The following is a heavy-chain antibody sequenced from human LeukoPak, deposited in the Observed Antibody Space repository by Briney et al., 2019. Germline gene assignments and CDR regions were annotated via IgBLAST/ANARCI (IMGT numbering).Heavy chain of an antibody. CDR2: ISRNGGST. CDR3: VKDLRSDFMGVLSRYLSY. Sequence: GGFLRLSCSASGFTFSSFAMHWVRQAPGKGLEYVAAISRNGGSTYYADSVKGRFTISRDNSKNTLYLQMSSLRAEDTAVYLCVKDLRSDFMGVLSRYLSYWGQGTLVTVSS. D-gene: IGHD2/OR15-2a*01. V-gene: IGHV3-64D*09. J-gene: IGHJ4*02. CDR1: GFTFSSFA.